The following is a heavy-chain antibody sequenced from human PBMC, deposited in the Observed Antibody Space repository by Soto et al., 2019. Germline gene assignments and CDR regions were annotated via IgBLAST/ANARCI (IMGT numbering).Heavy chain of an antibody. Sequence: QVQLVESGGGVVQPGRSLRLSCAASGFTFSSYGMHWVRQAPGKGLEWVAVIWYDGSNKYYADSVKGRFTISRDNSKNTLYLQMNSLRAEDTAVYYCARGVNYYDSSGYPGYWGQGTLVTVSS. J-gene: IGHJ4*02. D-gene: IGHD3-22*01. CDR1: GFTFSSYG. V-gene: IGHV3-33*01. CDR3: ARGVNYYDSSGYPGY. CDR2: IWYDGSNK.